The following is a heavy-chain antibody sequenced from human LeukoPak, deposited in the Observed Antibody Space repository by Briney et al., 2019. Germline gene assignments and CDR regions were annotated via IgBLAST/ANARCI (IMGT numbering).Heavy chain of an antibody. J-gene: IGHJ4*02. Sequence: GASVKVSCKASGGTFSSYAISWVRQAPGQGLEWMGRIIPILGIANYAQKFQGRVTITADKSTSTAYMELSSLRSEDTAVYYCARESPGSSGYQYYFDYWGQGALVTVSS. CDR2: IIPILGIA. CDR3: ARESPGSSGYQYYFDY. D-gene: IGHD3-22*01. V-gene: IGHV1-69*04. CDR1: GGTFSSYA.